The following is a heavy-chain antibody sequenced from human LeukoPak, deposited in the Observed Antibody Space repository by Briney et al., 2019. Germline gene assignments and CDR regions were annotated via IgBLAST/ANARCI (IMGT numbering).Heavy chain of an antibody. CDR3: AKSGGNYYYDSSGYYPPYYFDY. J-gene: IGHJ4*02. CDR2: ISGSGGST. V-gene: IGHV3-23*01. D-gene: IGHD3-22*01. Sequence: GSLRLSCAASGFTFSSDAMSWVRQAPGKGLEWVSAISGSGGSTYYADSVKGRFTISRDNSKNTLYLQMNSLRAEDTAVYYCAKSGGNYYYDSSGYYPPYYFDYWGQGTLVTVSS. CDR1: GFTFSSDA.